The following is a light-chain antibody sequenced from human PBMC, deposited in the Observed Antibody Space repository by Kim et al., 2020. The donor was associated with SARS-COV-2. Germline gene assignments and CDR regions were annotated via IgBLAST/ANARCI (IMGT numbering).Light chain of an antibody. Sequence: ALGQQVRIKSQGHSLRNYQAAWYHQKPGQAPVLVIHGENDRPSGIPDRFSGSNSGDTASLTITGAQAEDEGDYYCNSRDTSGYRLLFGGGTQLTVL. CDR1: SLRNYQ. J-gene: IGLJ2*01. V-gene: IGLV3-19*01. CDR3: NSRDTSGYRLL. CDR2: GEN.